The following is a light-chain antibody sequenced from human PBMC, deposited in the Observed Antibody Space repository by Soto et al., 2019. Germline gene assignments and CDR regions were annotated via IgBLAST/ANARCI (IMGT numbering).Light chain of an antibody. CDR2: AAS. V-gene: IGKV1-39*01. CDR1: QRISTY. Sequence: DVQMSQSPSSLSASVGDRVTITCRASQRISTYLHWFQQKPGKAPKLLIYAASNLQSGVPSRFSGSGSGTDFALTISSLPPEDFATYYCQQSYSTLRTFGQGNKVEIK. CDR3: QQSYSTLRT. J-gene: IGKJ1*01.